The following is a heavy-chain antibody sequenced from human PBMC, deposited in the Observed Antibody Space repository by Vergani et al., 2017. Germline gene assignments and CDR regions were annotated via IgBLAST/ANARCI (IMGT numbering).Heavy chain of an antibody. CDR2: IIPILGIA. Sequence: QVQLVQSGAEVKKPGSSVKVSCKASGGTFSSYTISWVRQAPGQGLEWMGRIIPILGIANYAQKFQGRVTITADKSTSTAYMELSSLRSEDKAVYYCARAAGSYSKNAFDIWGQGTMVIVSS. V-gene: IGHV1-69*02. CDR3: ARAAGSYSKNAFDI. CDR1: GGTFSSYT. D-gene: IGHD1-26*01. J-gene: IGHJ3*02.